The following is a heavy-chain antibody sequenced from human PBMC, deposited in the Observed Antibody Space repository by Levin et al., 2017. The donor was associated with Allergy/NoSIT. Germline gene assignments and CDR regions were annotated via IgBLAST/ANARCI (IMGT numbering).Heavy chain of an antibody. Sequence: GGSLRLSCAASGFTFDDYGMSWVRQAPGKGLEWVSGINWNGGSTGYADSVKGRFTISRDNAKNSLYLQMNSLRAEDTALYYCARDQGYCSGGSCSTGWFDPWGQGTLVTVSS. CDR3: ARDQGYCSGGSCSTGWFDP. CDR2: INWNGGST. D-gene: IGHD2-15*01. J-gene: IGHJ5*02. CDR1: GFTFDDYG. V-gene: IGHV3-20*04.